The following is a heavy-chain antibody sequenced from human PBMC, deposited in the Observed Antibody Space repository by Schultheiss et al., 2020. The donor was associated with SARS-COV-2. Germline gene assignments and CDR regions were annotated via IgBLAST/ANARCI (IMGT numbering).Heavy chain of an antibody. CDR1: GFTFSSYT. Sequence: GGSLRLSCAASGFTFSSYTMNWVRQAPGKGLEWVSSISSSSDYIYYADSVKGRFTISRDNANNSLYLQMNSLRAEDTAVYYCATPGYSYGVHFDYWGQGTLVTVSS. CDR3: ATPGYSYGVHFDY. V-gene: IGHV3-21*01. D-gene: IGHD5-18*01. CDR2: ISSSSDYI. J-gene: IGHJ4*02.